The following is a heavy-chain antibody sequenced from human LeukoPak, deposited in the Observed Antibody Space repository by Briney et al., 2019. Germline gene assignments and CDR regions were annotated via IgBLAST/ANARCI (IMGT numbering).Heavy chain of an antibody. CDR2: IYYSGST. D-gene: IGHD5-12*01. V-gene: IGHV4-30-4*01. J-gene: IGHJ6*02. Sequence: SETLSLTCTVSGGSISSGDYFWRWIRQPPGKGLEWIGYIYYSGSTYYNPSLKSLITISVDTSKNQFPLKLSSGTAADTAVYYCARAVYSGYGFYGMDVWGQGTTVTVSS. CDR1: GGSISSGDYF. CDR3: ARAVYSGYGFYGMDV.